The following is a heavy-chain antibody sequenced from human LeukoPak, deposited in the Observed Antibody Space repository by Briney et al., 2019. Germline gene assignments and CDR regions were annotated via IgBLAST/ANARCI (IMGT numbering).Heavy chain of an antibody. CDR1: GGSTTSNYY. CDR2: INHSGST. Sequence: SETLSLTCTVSGGSTTSNYYWGWIRQPPGKGLEWIREINHSGSTNYNPSLKSRVTISVDTSKNQFSLKLSSVTAADTAVYYCARGRSAMVRGVITKYYFDYWGQGTLVTVSS. D-gene: IGHD3-10*01. V-gene: IGHV4-34*01. J-gene: IGHJ4*02. CDR3: ARGRSAMVRGVITKYYFDY.